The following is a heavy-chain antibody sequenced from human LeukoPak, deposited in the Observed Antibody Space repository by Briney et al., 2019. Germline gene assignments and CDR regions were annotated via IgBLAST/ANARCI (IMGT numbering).Heavy chain of an antibody. CDR1: GFTFSSYS. CDR3: ARVPFQYYDFWSGYYYFDY. D-gene: IGHD3-3*01. CDR2: ISSSSSYI. V-gene: IGHV3-21*01. Sequence: GGSLRLSCAASGFTFSSYSMNWVRQAPGKGLEWVSSISSSSSYIYYADSVKGRSTISRDNAKNSLYLQMNSLRAEDTAVYYCARVPFQYYDFWSGYYYFDYWGQGTLVTVSS. J-gene: IGHJ4*02.